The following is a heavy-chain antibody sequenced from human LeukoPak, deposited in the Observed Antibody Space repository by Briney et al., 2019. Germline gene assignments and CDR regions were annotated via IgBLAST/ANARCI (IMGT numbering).Heavy chain of an antibody. J-gene: IGHJ6*02. CDR3: ARHFYGSGSYRAYGMDV. CDR1: GGSISSYY. CDR2: IYSSGST. Sequence: PSETLSLTCTVSGGSISSYYWSWIRQPPGKGLEWIGYIYSSGSTNYNPSLKSRVTISVATSKNQFSLKVSSVTAADTAVDYCARHFYGSGSYRAYGMDVWGQGTTVTVSS. D-gene: IGHD3-10*01. V-gene: IGHV4-59*08.